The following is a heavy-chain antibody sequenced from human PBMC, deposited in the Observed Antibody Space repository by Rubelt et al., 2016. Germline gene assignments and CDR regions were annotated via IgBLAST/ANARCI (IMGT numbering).Heavy chain of an antibody. CDR3: ASSLPNLFGIAARDYYYYYGMDV. J-gene: IGHJ6*02. Sequence: QVQLVQSGAEVKKPGSSVKVSCKASGGTFSSYAISWVRQAPGQGLEWMGRIIPILGIANYAQKFQGRVTITADKSTSTASMGLSRLRSEDTAVYYCASSLPNLFGIAARDYYYYYGMDVWGQGTTVTVSS. CDR2: IIPILGIA. V-gene: IGHV1-69*04. D-gene: IGHD6-6*01. CDR1: GGTFSSYA.